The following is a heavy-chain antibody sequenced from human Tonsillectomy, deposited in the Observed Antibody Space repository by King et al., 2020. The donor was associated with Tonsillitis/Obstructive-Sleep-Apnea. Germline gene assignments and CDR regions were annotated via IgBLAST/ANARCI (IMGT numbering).Heavy chain of an antibody. J-gene: IGHJ2*01. CDR3: ARGFVSVVQAARYWYFDL. V-gene: IGHV4-34*01. CDR2: INHSGST. CDR1: GGSFSGYF. Sequence: VQLQQWGAGLLKPSETLSLTCAVYGGSFSGYFWSWIRQPPGKGLEWIGEINHSGSTNYNPSLKSRVTISVDTSKNQFSLKLSSVTAADTAVYYCARGFVSVVQAARYWYFDLWGRGTLVTVSS. D-gene: IGHD2-2*01.